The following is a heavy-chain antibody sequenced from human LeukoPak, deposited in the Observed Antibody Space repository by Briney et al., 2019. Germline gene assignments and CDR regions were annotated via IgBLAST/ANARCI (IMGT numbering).Heavy chain of an antibody. Sequence: SETLSLTCTVSGGSISSYYWSWIRQPPGKGLEWIGYIYYGGSTNYNPSLKSRVTISVDTSKNQFSLKLSSVTAADTAVYYCARGDFDWLSRFDYWGQGTLVTVSS. CDR3: ARGDFDWLSRFDY. V-gene: IGHV4-59*01. CDR1: GGSISSYY. D-gene: IGHD3-9*01. CDR2: IYYGGST. J-gene: IGHJ4*02.